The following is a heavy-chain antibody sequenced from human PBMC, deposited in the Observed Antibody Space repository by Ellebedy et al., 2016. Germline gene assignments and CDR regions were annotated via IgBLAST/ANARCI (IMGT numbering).Heavy chain of an antibody. CDR1: GGSISSGSYY. Sequence: SETLSLXXTVSGGSISSGSYYWSWIRQPAGKGLEWIGRIYTSGSTNYNPSLKSRVTISVDTSKNQFSLKLSSVTAADTAVYYCARITAVAGSFDYWGQGTLVTVSS. D-gene: IGHD6-19*01. CDR3: ARITAVAGSFDY. V-gene: IGHV4-61*02. J-gene: IGHJ4*02. CDR2: IYTSGST.